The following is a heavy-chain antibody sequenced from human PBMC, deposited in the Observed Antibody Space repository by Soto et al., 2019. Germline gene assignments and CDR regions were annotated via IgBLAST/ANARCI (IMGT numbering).Heavy chain of an antibody. Sequence: GSVKVSCKASGYTFTGYYMHWVRQAPGQGLEWMGWINPNSGGTNYAQKFQGWVTMTRDTSISTAYMELSRLRSDDTAVYYCARGYYYGSGSYPPDYYGMDVWGQGTTVTVSS. CDR1: GYTFTGYY. V-gene: IGHV1-2*04. CDR2: INPNSGGT. CDR3: ARGYYYGSGSYPPDYYGMDV. D-gene: IGHD3-10*01. J-gene: IGHJ6*02.